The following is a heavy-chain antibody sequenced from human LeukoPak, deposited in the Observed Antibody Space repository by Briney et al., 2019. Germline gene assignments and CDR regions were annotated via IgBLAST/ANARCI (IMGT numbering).Heavy chain of an antibody. CDR2: IIPIFGTA. J-gene: IGHJ6*03. CDR1: GYTFTSYY. D-gene: IGHD3-10*01. V-gene: IGHV1-69*13. CDR3: ALVRVRVRAYYYYMDV. Sequence: GASVKVSCKASGYTFTSYYMHWVRQAPGQGLEWMGGIIPIFGTANYAQKFQGRVTITADESTSTAYMELSSLRSEDTAVYYCALVRVRVRAYYYYMDVWGKGTTVTISS.